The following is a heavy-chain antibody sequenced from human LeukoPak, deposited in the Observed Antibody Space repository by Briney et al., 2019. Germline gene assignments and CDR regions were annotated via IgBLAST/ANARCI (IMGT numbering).Heavy chain of an antibody. CDR1: GGSISSSNW. J-gene: IGHJ4*02. CDR2: IYHSGST. CDR3: ALWLRSRTYFDY. Sequence: PSGTLSLTCAVSGGSISSSNWWSWVRQPPGKGMEWIGEIYHSGSTNYNPSLKSRVTISVDKSKNQFSLKLSSVTAADTAVYYCALWLRSRTYFDYWGQGTLVTVSS. V-gene: IGHV4-4*02. D-gene: IGHD5-12*01.